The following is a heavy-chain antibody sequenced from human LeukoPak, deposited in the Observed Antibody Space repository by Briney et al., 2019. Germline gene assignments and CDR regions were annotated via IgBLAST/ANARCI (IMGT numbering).Heavy chain of an antibody. J-gene: IGHJ4*02. CDR1: GFTFSSFA. CDR3: AKGSSSGYYYTLLDY. CDR2: ISYDGSNK. Sequence: GGSLRLSCAASGFTFSSFAMHWVRQAPGKGLEWVAVISYDGSNKYYADSVKGRFTISRDNSKNTLYLQMNSLRAEDTAVYYCAKGSSSGYYYTLLDYWGQGTLVTVSS. V-gene: IGHV3-30*04. D-gene: IGHD3-22*01.